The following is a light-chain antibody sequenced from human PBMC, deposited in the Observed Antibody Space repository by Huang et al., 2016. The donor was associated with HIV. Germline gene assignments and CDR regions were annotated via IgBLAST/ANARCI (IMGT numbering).Light chain of an antibody. Sequence: EIVMTQSPATLSVSPGERATLSCRPSQSVSSNLAWYQQKPGQAPRLLIYGASTRATGIPARFSGSGSGTEFTLTISSLQSEEFAVYYCQQYNNWPRTFGQGTKVEIK. V-gene: IGKV3-15*01. CDR2: GAS. J-gene: IGKJ1*01. CDR1: QSVSSN. CDR3: QQYNNWPRT.